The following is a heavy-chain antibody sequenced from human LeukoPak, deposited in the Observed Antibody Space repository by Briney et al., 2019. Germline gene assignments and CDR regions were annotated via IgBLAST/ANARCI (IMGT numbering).Heavy chain of an antibody. CDR1: GFTFSTYS. CDR2: ISSSSTYI. Sequence: PGGSLRLSCAASGFTFSTYSMNWVRQAPGKGLEWVSSISSSSTYIYYADSVKGRFTISRDNAKNSLYLQMNSLRAEDTAVYYCARRQILWFGELVPIDYWGQGTLVTVSS. J-gene: IGHJ4*02. V-gene: IGHV3-21*01. D-gene: IGHD3-10*01. CDR3: ARRQILWFGELVPIDY.